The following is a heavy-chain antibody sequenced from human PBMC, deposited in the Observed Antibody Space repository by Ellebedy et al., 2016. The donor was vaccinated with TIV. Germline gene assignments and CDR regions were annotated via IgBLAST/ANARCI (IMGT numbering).Heavy chain of an antibody. J-gene: IGHJ4*02. CDR3: ARNHDFWSGYYKMPRD. D-gene: IGHD3-3*01. Sequence: SETLSLTXAVYGGSFSGYYWSWIRQPPGKGLEWIGEINHSGSTNYNPSLKSRVTISVDTSKNQFSLKLSSVTAADTAVYYCARNHDFWSGYYKMPRDWGQGTLVTVSS. V-gene: IGHV4-34*01. CDR1: GGSFSGYY. CDR2: INHSGST.